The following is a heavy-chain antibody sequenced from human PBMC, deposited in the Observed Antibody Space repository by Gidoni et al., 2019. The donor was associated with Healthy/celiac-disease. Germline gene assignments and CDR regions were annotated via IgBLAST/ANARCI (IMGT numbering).Heavy chain of an antibody. D-gene: IGHD2-8*02. CDR2: ISAYNVNK. CDR3: ARKGGADCTGGVCYLFDY. CDR1: GYTFTSYG. Sequence: QVQLVQSGAEVKKPGASVKVSCKASGYTFTSYGISWVRQAPGQGLEWMGWISAYNVNKNYAQKLQGRVTMTTDTSTSTADMELRSLRSDDTAVYYCARKGGADCTGGVCYLFDYWGQGTLVTVSS. J-gene: IGHJ4*02. V-gene: IGHV1-18*01.